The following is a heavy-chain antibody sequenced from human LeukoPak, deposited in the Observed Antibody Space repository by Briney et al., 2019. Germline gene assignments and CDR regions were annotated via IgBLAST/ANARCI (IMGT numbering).Heavy chain of an antibody. D-gene: IGHD6-19*01. Sequence: GESLKISRKGSGYSFTSYWISWVRQMPGKGLEWMGRIDPSDSYTNYSPSFQGHVTISADKSISTAYLQWSSLKASDTSMYYCARQGIAVAKGYYYYGMDVWGKGTTVAVSS. V-gene: IGHV5-10-1*01. J-gene: IGHJ6*04. CDR3: ARQGIAVAKGYYYYGMDV. CDR1: GYSFTSYW. CDR2: IDPSDSYT.